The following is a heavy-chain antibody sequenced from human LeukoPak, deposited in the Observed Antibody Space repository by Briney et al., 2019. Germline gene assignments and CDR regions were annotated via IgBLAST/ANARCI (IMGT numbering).Heavy chain of an antibody. J-gene: IGHJ4*02. D-gene: IGHD6-25*01. V-gene: IGHV4-4*07. CDR2: IYASGSI. CDR1: GGSISGYY. CDR3: ARSRGRGYSDY. Sequence: PSETLSLTCTVSGGSISGYYWSWIRQPAGKGLEWIGRIYASGSINYNPSLQSRVTMSLDTSKSQFSLQLSSVTAADTAVYYCARSRGRGYSDYWGQGTLVTVSS.